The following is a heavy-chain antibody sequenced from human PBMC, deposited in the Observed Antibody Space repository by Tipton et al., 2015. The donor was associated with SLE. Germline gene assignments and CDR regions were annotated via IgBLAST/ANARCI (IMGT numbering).Heavy chain of an antibody. D-gene: IGHD6-6*01. V-gene: IGHV4-59*11. Sequence: TLSLTCTVSGGSISRHYWSWIRQPPGKGLEWIGYIYYSGSTNYNPSLKSRVTISVDTSKNQFSLKLSSVTAADTAVYYCARDNVPAAARHGWFDPWGRGTLVTVSS. J-gene: IGHJ5*02. CDR3: ARDNVPAAARHGWFDP. CDR2: IYYSGST. CDR1: GGSISRHY.